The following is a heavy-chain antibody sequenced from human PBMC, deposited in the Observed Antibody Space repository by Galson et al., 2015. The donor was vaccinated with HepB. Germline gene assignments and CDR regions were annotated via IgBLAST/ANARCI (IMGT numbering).Heavy chain of an antibody. CDR2: IKQDGSEK. Sequence: SLRLSCAASGFTFSSYWMSWVRQAPGKGLEWVANIKQDGSEKYYVDSVKGRFTISRDNAKNSLYLQMNSLRAEDTAVYYCARDLTHTYYYGSGSPRHNYFDYWGQGTLVTVSS. D-gene: IGHD3-10*01. V-gene: IGHV3-7*03. CDR3: ARDLTHTYYYGSGSPRHNYFDY. CDR1: GFTFSSYW. J-gene: IGHJ4*02.